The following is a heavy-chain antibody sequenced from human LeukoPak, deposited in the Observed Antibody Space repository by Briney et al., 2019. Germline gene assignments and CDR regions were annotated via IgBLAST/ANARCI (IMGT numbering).Heavy chain of an antibody. Sequence: ASVTVSCKASGYTLTSYYMHWVRQAPGQGLEWMGWINPNTGDTSFAQKFQGRVTLTRDTSISTAYMELSRLKSDDTAVYYCARLFNYYDNSGYYQYYFDYWGQGTLVTVSS. CDR2: INPNTGDT. D-gene: IGHD3-22*01. V-gene: IGHV1-2*02. CDR3: ARLFNYYDNSGYYQYYFDY. J-gene: IGHJ4*02. CDR1: GYTLTSYY.